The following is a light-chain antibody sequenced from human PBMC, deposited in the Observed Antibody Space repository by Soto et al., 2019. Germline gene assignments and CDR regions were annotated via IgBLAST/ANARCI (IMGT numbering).Light chain of an antibody. Sequence: DIQMTQSPSSLSASVGDRVTVICRASQSIGTYLNWYRQKAGKAPNLLIYKSSTLRQGVPSRFSGFGSGTEYILTITDLQPDDFATYYCQQYSSYWTFGQGTVVEMK. CDR3: QQYSSYWT. CDR1: QSIGTY. J-gene: IGKJ1*01. CDR2: KSS. V-gene: IGKV1-5*02.